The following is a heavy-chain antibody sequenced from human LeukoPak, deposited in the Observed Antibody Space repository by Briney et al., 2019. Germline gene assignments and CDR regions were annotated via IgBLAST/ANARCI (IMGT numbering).Heavy chain of an antibody. D-gene: IGHD3-3*01. J-gene: IGHJ3*01. CDR3: ARRDYYTSRVSTRAAFDL. V-gene: IGHV5-51*01. CDR1: AYMFSTSW. Sequence: ESLKISCKGFAYMFSTSWIGWVRQVPGEALEWMGVVYPGDSNTWYSPSFHGQVTISVDNAISTAFLQWTNLRASDTAMYYCARRDYYTSRVSTRAAFDLWGQGTMVTVSS. CDR2: VYPGDSNT.